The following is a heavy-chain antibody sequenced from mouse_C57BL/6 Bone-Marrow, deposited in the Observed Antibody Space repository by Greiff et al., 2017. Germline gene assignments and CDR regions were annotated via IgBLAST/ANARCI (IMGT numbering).Heavy chain of an antibody. V-gene: IGHV1-69*01. D-gene: IGHD3-1*01. J-gene: IGHJ2*01. CDR2: IDPSVSYT. CDR3: ARGGARATDY. CDR1: GYTFTSYW. Sequence: QVQLQQPGAELVMPGASVKLSCKASGYTFTSYWMHWVKQRPGQGLEWIGEIDPSVSYTNYNQKFKGKSTLTVDKASSTAYMQLSSLTSEDSAVYYCARGGARATDYWGQGTTLTVSS.